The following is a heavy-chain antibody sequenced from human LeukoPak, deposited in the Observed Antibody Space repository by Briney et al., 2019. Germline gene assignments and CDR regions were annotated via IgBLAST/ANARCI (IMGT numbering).Heavy chain of an antibody. Sequence: PGRSLRLSCAASGFTFDDYAMHWVRQAPGKGLEWVSGISWNSGSIGYADSVKGRFTISRDNAKNSLYLQMNSLRAEDMALYYCAKASSRGKLLVDAFDIWGQGTMVTVSS. J-gene: IGHJ3*02. V-gene: IGHV3-9*03. CDR3: AKASSRGKLLVDAFDI. CDR1: GFTFDDYA. CDR2: ISWNSGSI. D-gene: IGHD6-13*01.